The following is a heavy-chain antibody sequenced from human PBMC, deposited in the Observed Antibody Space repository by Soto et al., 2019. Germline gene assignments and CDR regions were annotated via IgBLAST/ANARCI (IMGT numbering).Heavy chain of an antibody. CDR1: GFTYSASA. CDR3: ATLPTVDSGTGGRYFDL. V-gene: IGHV3-73*02. D-gene: IGHD1-26*01. Sequence: EVQLVESGGGLVQPGESLKLSCAASGFTYSASAMHWVRQASGKGLEWVGRIRNKVNGYATVYAASVKGRFTISRDDSRNTAHLQMHSLKTEDTAVYYCATLPTVDSGTGGRYFDLWGRGTLVTVSS. J-gene: IGHJ2*01. CDR2: IRNKVNGYAT.